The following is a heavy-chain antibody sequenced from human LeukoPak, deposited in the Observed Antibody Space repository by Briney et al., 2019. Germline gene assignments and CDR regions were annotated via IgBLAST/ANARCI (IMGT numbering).Heavy chain of an antibody. CDR1: GFTFSSYA. CDR3: ARDGDYYDSSGYCLY. J-gene: IGHJ4*02. V-gene: IGHV3-23*01. D-gene: IGHD3-22*01. CDR2: ISGGGGST. Sequence: GGSLRLSCAASGFTFSSYAMTWVRQSPGKGLEWVSAISGGGGSTYYADSVKGRFTISRVNSKNTLYLQMNSLRAEDTAVYYCARDGDYYDSSGYCLYWGQGTLVTVSS.